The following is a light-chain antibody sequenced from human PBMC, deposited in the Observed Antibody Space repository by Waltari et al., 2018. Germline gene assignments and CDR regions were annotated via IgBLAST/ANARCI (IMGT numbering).Light chain of an antibody. J-gene: IGKJ4*01. CDR3: QQSYRTPLT. V-gene: IGKV1-39*01. CDR2: ATS. CDR1: QTINTY. Sequence: DIQRTQSPPSLSASVGDRVSITCRASQTINTYLSWYQQRPGKAPSLLIFATSTLQSAVPSRFTGSGYATTFTHTINNLQPEDFATYYCQQSYRTPLTFGGGTKIAIK.